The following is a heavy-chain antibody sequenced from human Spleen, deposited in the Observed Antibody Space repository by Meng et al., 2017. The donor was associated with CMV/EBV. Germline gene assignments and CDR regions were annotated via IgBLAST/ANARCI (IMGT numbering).Heavy chain of an antibody. CDR3: ARVYCSSTSCYNWDRDYYYYGMDV. CDR1: GYTFAGYY. Sequence: ASVKVSCKASGYTFAGYYLHWLRQAPGQGLEWMGWINPNSGGTNYAQKLQGRVTMTTDTSTSTAYMELRSLRSDDTAVYYCARVYCSSTSCYNWDRDYYYYGMDVWGQGTTVTSP. J-gene: IGHJ6*02. D-gene: IGHD2-2*02. V-gene: IGHV1-2*02. CDR2: INPNSGGT.